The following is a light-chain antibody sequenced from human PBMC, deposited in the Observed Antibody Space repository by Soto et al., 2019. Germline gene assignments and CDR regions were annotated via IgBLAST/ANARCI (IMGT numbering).Light chain of an antibody. J-gene: IGKJ1*01. CDR2: DAS. V-gene: IGKV1-5*01. CDR1: RSISSW. Sequence: QMTQPPSTLSATVGARVTITCRASRSISSWLAWYQQKPGKAPKLLIYDASSLGSGVPSRFSVSGYRTEGNLNIGSLKTDDGATYDGQQYDYYRRKFGQGTNVEIK. CDR3: QQYDYYRRK.